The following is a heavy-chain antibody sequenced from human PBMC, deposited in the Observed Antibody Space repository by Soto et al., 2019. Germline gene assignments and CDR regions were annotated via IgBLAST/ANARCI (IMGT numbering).Heavy chain of an antibody. J-gene: IGHJ5*02. D-gene: IGHD4-17*01. Sequence: GASVKVSCKASGYTFTSYGISWVRQAPGQGLEWMGWISAYNGNTNYAQKLQGRVTMTTDTSTSTAYMELRSLRSEDTAVYYCARDFHDYGDYAVLTWFDPWGQGTLVTVSS. CDR2: ISAYNGNT. CDR1: GYTFTSYG. V-gene: IGHV1-18*01. CDR3: ARDFHDYGDYAVLTWFDP.